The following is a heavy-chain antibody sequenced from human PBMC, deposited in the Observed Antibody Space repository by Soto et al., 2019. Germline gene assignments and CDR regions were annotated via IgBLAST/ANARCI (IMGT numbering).Heavy chain of an antibody. CDR3: KITFGGVIDEFDY. Sequence: ASVKVSCKASGGTFNSYAISWVRQAPGQGLEWMGGIIPIFGTANYAQKFQGRVTITADESTSTAYMELSSLRSEDTAVYYCKITFGGVIDEFDYWGQGTLVNVSS. V-gene: IGHV1-69*13. CDR2: IIPIFGTA. CDR1: GGTFNSYA. D-gene: IGHD3-16*02. J-gene: IGHJ4*02.